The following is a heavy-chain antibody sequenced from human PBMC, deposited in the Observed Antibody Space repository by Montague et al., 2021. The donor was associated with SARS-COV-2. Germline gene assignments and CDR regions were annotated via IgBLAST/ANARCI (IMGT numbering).Heavy chain of an antibody. Sequence: SETLSLTCTVSGGSISSNYWSWFRQPAGKGLEWIGRIYNSGSTSYNPSLKSRVTMSVDTSKNQFSLKLRSVTAADTAVYYCVRARGRSNRNYPDYWGQGTLVTVSS. V-gene: IGHV4-4*07. CDR2: IYNSGST. CDR3: VRARGRSNRNYPDY. J-gene: IGHJ4*02. CDR1: GGSISSNY. D-gene: IGHD3-16*01.